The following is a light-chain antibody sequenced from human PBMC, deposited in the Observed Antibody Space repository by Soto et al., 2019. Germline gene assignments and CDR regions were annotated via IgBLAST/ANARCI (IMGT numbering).Light chain of an antibody. CDR3: SHYDDSPLYI. J-gene: IGKJ2*01. V-gene: IGKV3-20*01. CDR2: GAS. CDR1: QTVSSNF. Sequence: EIVLTQSPGTLSLSPGERATLSCRASQTVSSNFLAWYQQKPGQAPRLLIYGASNRATGVPDRFSGRGSGTDFTLNISRLEAEDVAVYYCSHYDDSPLYIFGQGTKLEIK.